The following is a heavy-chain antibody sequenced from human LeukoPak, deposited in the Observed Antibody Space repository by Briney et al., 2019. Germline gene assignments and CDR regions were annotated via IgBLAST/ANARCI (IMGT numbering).Heavy chain of an antibody. Sequence: GGSLRHSCAASGFTFSSYGMSWVRQAPGKGLEWVSAISGSGGSTYYADSVKGRFTISRDNAKNSLYLQMNSLRAEDTAVYYCARGGRDGYNLDYWGQGTLVTVSS. CDR3: ARGGRDGYNLDY. V-gene: IGHV3-23*01. J-gene: IGHJ4*02. CDR1: GFTFSSYG. D-gene: IGHD5-24*01. CDR2: ISGSGGST.